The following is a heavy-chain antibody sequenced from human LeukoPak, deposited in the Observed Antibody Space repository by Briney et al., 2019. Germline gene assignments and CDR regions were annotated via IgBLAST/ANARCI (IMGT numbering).Heavy chain of an antibody. D-gene: IGHD2-2*01. CDR1: GFTFSSYS. Sequence: GGSLRLSCAASGFTFSSYSMNWVRQAPGKGLEWVSYISSSSSTIYYADSVKGRFTISRDNAKNSLYLQMNSLRAEDTAVYYCARVPAALAVYFDYWGQGTLVTVSS. V-gene: IGHV3-48*04. J-gene: IGHJ4*02. CDR3: ARVPAALAVYFDY. CDR2: ISSSSSTI.